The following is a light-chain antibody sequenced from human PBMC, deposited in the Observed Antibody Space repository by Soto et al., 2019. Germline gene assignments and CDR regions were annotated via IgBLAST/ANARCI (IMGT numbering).Light chain of an antibody. Sequence: EIVMTQSPATLSVSPGERATLSCRASQSVSSNLAWYQQKPGQAPRLLIYGASTRATGIPARFSGSGSGTDFTLTISSLQSEDFAVYYCQQYKNWPTFGQGTKVEI. J-gene: IGKJ1*01. V-gene: IGKV3-15*01. CDR1: QSVSSN. CDR3: QQYKNWPT. CDR2: GAS.